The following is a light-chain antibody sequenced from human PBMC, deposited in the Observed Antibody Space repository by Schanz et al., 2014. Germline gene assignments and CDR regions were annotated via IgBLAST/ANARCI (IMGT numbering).Light chain of an antibody. Sequence: ETVMTQSPVTLSVSPGEGATLSCRASQSVSSNLAWYQQKPGQAPRLLMFNASTRATGIPARFSGSGSGTEFSLTISSLQSEDFAVYYCQQYNNWPGTFGQGTKVEIK. V-gene: IGKV3-15*01. CDR2: NAS. CDR1: QSVSSN. CDR3: QQYNNWPGT. J-gene: IGKJ1*01.